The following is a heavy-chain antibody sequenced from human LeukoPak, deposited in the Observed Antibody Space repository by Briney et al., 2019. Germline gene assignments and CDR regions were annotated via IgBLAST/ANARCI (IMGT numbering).Heavy chain of an antibody. V-gene: IGHV4-59*12. CDR3: ARDSPYGDYGSIAFDI. CDR2: IYYSGST. J-gene: IGHJ3*02. Sequence: SETLSLTCTVSSGSISGYYWSWIRQPPGKGLEWIGYIYYSGSTYYNPSLKSRVTISVDTSKNQFSLKLSSVTAADTAVYYCARDSPYGDYGSIAFDIWGQGTMVTVSS. D-gene: IGHD4-17*01. CDR1: SGSISGYY.